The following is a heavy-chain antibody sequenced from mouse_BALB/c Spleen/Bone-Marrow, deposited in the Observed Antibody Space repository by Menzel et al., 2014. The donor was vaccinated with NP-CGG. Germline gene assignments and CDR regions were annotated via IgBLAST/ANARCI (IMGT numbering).Heavy chain of an antibody. D-gene: IGHD2-4*01. CDR1: GFTFTDYY. J-gene: IGHJ2*01. CDR2: IRNKANGYTT. Sequence: EVKLMESGGGLVQPGDSLRLSCATSGFTFTDYYMNWVRQPPGKALEWLGFIRNKANGYTTEYSASVKGRFTISRDNSQSILYLQMNTLRAEDSATYYCARDRGLTYFDHWGQGTTLTVSS. CDR3: ARDRGLTYFDH. V-gene: IGHV7-3*02.